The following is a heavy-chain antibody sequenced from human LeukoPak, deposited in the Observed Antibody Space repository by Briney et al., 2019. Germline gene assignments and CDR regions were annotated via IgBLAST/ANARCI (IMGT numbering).Heavy chain of an antibody. Sequence: PGGSLRLSCAASGFTFSSYGMHWVRQAPGKGLEWVAVISYDGSNKYYADSVKGRFTISRDNSKNTLYLQMNSLRAEDTAVYYCAREPVIATTAIDYWGQGTLVTVSS. V-gene: IGHV3-30*03. J-gene: IGHJ4*02. CDR1: GFTFSSYG. CDR3: AREPVIATTAIDY. D-gene: IGHD6-13*01. CDR2: ISYDGSNK.